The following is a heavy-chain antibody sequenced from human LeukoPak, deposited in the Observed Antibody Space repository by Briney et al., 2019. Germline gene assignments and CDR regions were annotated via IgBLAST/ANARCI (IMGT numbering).Heavy chain of an antibody. V-gene: IGHV3-7*01. CDR2: IKKDGSEK. D-gene: IGHD3-22*01. CDR3: ARPKNYDSSGYYNY. J-gene: IGHJ4*02. CDR1: GFTVSNYW. Sequence: PGGSLRLSCAVSGFTVSNYWMSWGRQAPGKGLEWVANIKKDGSEKYYVDSVKGRFTISRDNAKNSLYLQMNSLRAEDTAVYYCARPKNYDSSGYYNYWGQGTLVTVSS.